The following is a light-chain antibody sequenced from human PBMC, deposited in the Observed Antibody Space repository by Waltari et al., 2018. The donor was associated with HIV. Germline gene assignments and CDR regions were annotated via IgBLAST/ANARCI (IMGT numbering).Light chain of an antibody. V-gene: IGLV2-14*01. Sequence: SALTQPASVSGSPGQSVTISCIGSDSALCLYADLTWYHHSPNIAPRRVVFNANIRPSWSPLRFAGSKSGNTASLTISGLQADDDGVYYCSSYVTGGSLLFGGGTQVTVL. CDR2: NAN. CDR1: DSALCLYAD. J-gene: IGLJ3*02. CDR3: SSYVTGGSLL.